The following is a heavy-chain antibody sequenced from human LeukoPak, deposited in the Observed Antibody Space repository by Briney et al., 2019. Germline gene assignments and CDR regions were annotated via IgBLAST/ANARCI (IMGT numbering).Heavy chain of an antibody. D-gene: IGHD3-16*01. CDR3: ARTYAYDATGDRGH. Sequence: GGSLRLSCAASGFTFSSYWMSWVRQAPGKGLEWVANIKQDGSEKYYVDSVKGRFTISRDNAKNSLYLQMNSLRAEDTAVYYCARTYAYDATGDRGHWGQGTLVTVSS. CDR2: IKQDGSEK. V-gene: IGHV3-7*01. J-gene: IGHJ4*02. CDR1: GFTFSSYW.